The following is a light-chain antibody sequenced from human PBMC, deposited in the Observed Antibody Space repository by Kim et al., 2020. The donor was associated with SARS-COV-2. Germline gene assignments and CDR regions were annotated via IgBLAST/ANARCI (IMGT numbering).Light chain of an antibody. Sequence: ATGKTASFTCEGNNIGSKSVHWYQQRPGQAPVLVMHDDSDRPSGIPERFSGSNSGNTATLTISRVEAEDEADYFCQVWDSTSDYVVFGGGTQLTVL. CDR3: QVWDSTSDYVV. CDR2: DDS. CDR1: NIGSKS. V-gene: IGLV3-21*03. J-gene: IGLJ3*02.